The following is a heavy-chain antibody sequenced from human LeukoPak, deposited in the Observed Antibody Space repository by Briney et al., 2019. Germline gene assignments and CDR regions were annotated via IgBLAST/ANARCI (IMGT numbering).Heavy chain of an antibody. J-gene: IGHJ5*02. V-gene: IGHV3-21*01. CDR3: SRGSPPGYLNWFDP. Sequence: GGALRLSCAASGFTFSSYSMNWVRQAPGKGLEWVSSISSSSSYIYYADSVKGRFTISRDNAKNSLYLQINSLRAEDTAVYYCSRGSPPGYLNWFDPWGQGTLVTVSS. CDR1: GFTFSSYS. CDR2: ISSSSSYI. D-gene: IGHD5-18*01.